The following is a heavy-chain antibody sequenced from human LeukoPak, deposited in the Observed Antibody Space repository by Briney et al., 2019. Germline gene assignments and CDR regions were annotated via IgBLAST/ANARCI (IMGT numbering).Heavy chain of an antibody. CDR2: TYYRSKWYN. V-gene: IGHV6-1*01. J-gene: IGHJ4*02. Sequence: SQTLSLTCAISGDSVSSNSAAWNWIRQSPSRGLEWLGRTYYRSKWYNDYAVSVKSRITINPDTSKNQFSLQLNSVTPEDTAVYYCARTIIVFGIAAAGTFDYWGQGTLVTVSS. CDR1: GDSVSSNSAA. D-gene: IGHD6-13*01. CDR3: ARTIIVFGIAAAGTFDY.